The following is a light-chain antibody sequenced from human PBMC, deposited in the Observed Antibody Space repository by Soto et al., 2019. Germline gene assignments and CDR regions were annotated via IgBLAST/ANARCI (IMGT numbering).Light chain of an antibody. CDR2: DVS. J-gene: IGLJ2*01. V-gene: IGLV2-14*01. CDR3: SSYTSSSTVV. CDR1: SSDVGGYNF. Sequence: QSALTQPASVSGSPGQSFTISCTGTSSDVGGYNFVSWYQQHPGTAPKLMIYDVSNRPSGVSNRFSGSKSGNTASLTISGLQPEDEADYYCSSYTSSSTVVFGGGTKLTVL.